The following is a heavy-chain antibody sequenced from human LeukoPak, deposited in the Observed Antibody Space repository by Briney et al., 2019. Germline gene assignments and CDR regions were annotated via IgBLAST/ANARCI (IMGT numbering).Heavy chain of an antibody. Sequence: SEPLSLTCTVSGGSISSSSYYWGWIRQPPGKGLEWIGSIFYSGNTYYNASLKSRVTISVDTSKNHFSLKLSSVTSADTAVYYCARRSSGGGLFDYWGQGTLVTVSS. CDR3: ARRSSGGGLFDY. D-gene: IGHD6-19*01. CDR1: GGSISSSSYY. V-gene: IGHV4-39*02. CDR2: IFYSGNT. J-gene: IGHJ4*02.